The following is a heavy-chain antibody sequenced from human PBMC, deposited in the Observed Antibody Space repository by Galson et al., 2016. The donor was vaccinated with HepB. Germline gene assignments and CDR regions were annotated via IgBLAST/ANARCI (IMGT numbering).Heavy chain of an antibody. CDR1: GFPFSHYA. V-gene: IGHV3-30*04. CDR2: ISFDGTDK. Sequence: SLRLSCAASGFPFSHYAMHWVRRAPGKGLEWVAVISFDGTDKYYRDSVKGRFTISRDNSKNTPYLQMSSLRADDTAVYYCARGGYNWNYVFYWGQGTLVTVSS. CDR3: ARGGYNWNYVFY. D-gene: IGHD1-7*01. J-gene: IGHJ4*02.